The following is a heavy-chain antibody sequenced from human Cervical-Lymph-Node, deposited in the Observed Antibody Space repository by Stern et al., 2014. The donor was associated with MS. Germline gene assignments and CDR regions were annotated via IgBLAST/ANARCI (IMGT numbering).Heavy chain of an antibody. V-gene: IGHV3-21*01. CDR2: ISSTSPYI. J-gene: IGHJ4*02. Sequence: MQLVQSGGGLVKPWGSLRLSCAVSGFTFRNYTMNWVRQSPGKGLEWVSSISSTSPYISYADSGNGRFTISRDIANNSLYLQMNSLRAEDTAVYYCTRARRGFDYWGQGTLVTVSS. CDR1: GFTFRNYT. CDR3: TRARRGFDY.